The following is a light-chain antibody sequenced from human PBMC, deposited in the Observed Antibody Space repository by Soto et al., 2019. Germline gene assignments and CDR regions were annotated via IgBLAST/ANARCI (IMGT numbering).Light chain of an antibody. CDR1: QTVSSN. CDR3: HQYNFWPS. J-gene: IGKJ1*01. CDR2: GTS. Sequence: EVVMTQSPATLSVSPGERATLSCRASQTVSSNLAWYQQKPGQSPRLLIYGTSTRATGVPARFSGSGSGTEFTLSISSLQSEDFAVYYCHQYNFWPSFGHGTKVDIK. V-gene: IGKV3-15*01.